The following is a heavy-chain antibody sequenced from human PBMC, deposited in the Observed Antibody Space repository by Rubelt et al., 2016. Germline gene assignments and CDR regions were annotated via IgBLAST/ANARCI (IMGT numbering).Heavy chain of an antibody. CDR3: ARGRSSSWYGRWFDP. Sequence: QVQLQQWGAGLLKPSETLSLTCAVYGGSFSGYYWSWIRQPPGKGLEWLGEINHSESTNYNPSLKGRVPISVDTSKNQFSRKLSSVTAADTAVYYCARGRSSSWYGRWFDPWGQGTLVTVSS. CDR1: GGSFSGYY. V-gene: IGHV4-34*01. J-gene: IGHJ5*02. CDR2: INHSEST. D-gene: IGHD6-13*01.